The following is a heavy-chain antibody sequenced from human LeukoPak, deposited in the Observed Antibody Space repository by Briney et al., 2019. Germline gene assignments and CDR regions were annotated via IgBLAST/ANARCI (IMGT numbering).Heavy chain of an antibody. J-gene: IGHJ4*02. CDR3: ARSGGYSSSCSL. CDR2: ISNSGIT. CDR1: GGSISTYY. D-gene: IGHD6-13*01. V-gene: IGHV4-59*01. Sequence: PSETLSLTCTVSGGSISTYYWNWIRQPPGKGLEWIGYISNSGITTYNPSLKSRVTISVDSSKSQFSLKLNSVTAADTAVYYCARSGGYSSSCSLWGQETLVTVSS.